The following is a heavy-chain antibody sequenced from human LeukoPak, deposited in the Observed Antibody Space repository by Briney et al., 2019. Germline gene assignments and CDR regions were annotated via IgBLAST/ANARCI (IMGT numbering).Heavy chain of an antibody. J-gene: IGHJ4*02. CDR1: GFTFSRYW. D-gene: IGHD1-26*01. V-gene: IGHV3-74*01. CDR3: ASALGGQGGH. Sequence: GGSLRLSCAASGFTFSRYWMHWLRQAPGKGLVWVSRISTDGSSTSYADSVKGRFTISRDNGKNTLYLQMNSLRADDTAVYYCASALGGQGGHWGQGTLVTVSS. CDR2: ISTDGSST.